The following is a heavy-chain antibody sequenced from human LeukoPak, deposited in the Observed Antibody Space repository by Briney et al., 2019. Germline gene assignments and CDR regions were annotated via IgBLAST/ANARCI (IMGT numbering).Heavy chain of an antibody. D-gene: IGHD6-13*01. CDR1: GFTFSSYG. V-gene: IGHV3-33*08. CDR3: ARDRSGIAAPDY. CDR2: IWYDGSNK. J-gene: IGHJ4*02. Sequence: GGSLRLSCVAPGFTFSSYGMHWVRQAPGKGLEWVAVIWYDGSNKYYADSVKGRFTISRDNSKNTLYLQMNSLRAEDTAVYYCARDRSGIAAPDYWGQGTLVTVSS.